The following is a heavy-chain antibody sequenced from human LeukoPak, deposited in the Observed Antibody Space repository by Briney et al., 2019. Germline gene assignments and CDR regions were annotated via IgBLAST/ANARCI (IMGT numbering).Heavy chain of an antibody. V-gene: IGHV3-21*01. CDR2: ISSSSSYI. CDR3: ARDNLIAVADALLFDY. Sequence: PGGSLRLSCAASGFTFSSYSMNWVRQAPGKGLEWVSSISSSSSYIYYADSVKGRFTISRDNAKNSLYLQMNSLRAEDTAVYYCARDNLIAVADALLFDYWGQGTLVTVSS. J-gene: IGHJ4*02. CDR1: GFTFSSYS. D-gene: IGHD6-19*01.